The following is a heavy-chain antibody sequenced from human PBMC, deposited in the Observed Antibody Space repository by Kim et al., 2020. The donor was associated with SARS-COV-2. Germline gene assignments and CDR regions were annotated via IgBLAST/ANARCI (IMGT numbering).Heavy chain of an antibody. Sequence: GGSLRLSCAASKFTVSINYMTWVRQAPGKGLECVSVIYSDGSTSYADSVKGRFTISRHNSKNTLYLQMNSLRREDTAVYYCARGLMGLDVWGQGTTVTVSS. J-gene: IGHJ6*02. V-gene: IGHV3-53*04. CDR1: KFTVSINY. CDR2: IYSDGST. CDR3: ARGLMGLDV. D-gene: IGHD3-16*01.